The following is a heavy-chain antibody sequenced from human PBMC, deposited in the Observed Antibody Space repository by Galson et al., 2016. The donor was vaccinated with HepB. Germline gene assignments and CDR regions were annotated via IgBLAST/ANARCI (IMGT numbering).Heavy chain of an antibody. CDR1: RFSISSYA. D-gene: IGHD1-26*01. CDR2: INVNGETT. J-gene: IGHJ4*02. CDR3: AGGTAWHHFNF. V-gene: IGHV3-23*01. Sequence: SLRLSCAASRFSISSYAMRWVRQAPGKGLEWVSSINVNGETTYYADSVKGRFTISRDNSKNTLYLQMSSLRVEDAAIYFCAGGTAWHHFNFWGQGSLVIVSS.